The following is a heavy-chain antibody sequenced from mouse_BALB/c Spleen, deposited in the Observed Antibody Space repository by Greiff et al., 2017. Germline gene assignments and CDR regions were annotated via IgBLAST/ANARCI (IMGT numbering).Heavy chain of an antibody. J-gene: IGHJ4*01. V-gene: IGHV5-6*01. Sequence: EVKLVESGGDLVKPGGSLKLSCAASGFTFSSYGMSWVRQTPDKRLEWVATISSGGSYTYYPDSVKGRYTISRDNAKNTLYLQMSSLKSENTAMYYCARGDIYYGYDAFYYAMDYWGQGTSVTVSS. CDR2: ISSGGSYT. CDR3: ARGDIYYGYDAFYYAMDY. CDR1: GFTFSSYG. D-gene: IGHD2-2*01.